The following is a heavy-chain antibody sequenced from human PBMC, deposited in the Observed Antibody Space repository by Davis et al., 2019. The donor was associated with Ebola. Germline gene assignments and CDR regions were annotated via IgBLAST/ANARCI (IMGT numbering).Heavy chain of an antibody. D-gene: IGHD2-15*01. J-gene: IGHJ5*02. V-gene: IGHV4-61*08. CDR2: VYYTGST. CDR3: ARGRRFCTGGGCFSAWFDP. Sequence: PSETLSLTCAISGGSISSSDYYWSWIRQPPGKGLEWIGYVYYTGSTNYNPSLKSRVTISLDTSKNQFSLQLSSVSAADTAVYYCARGRRFCTGGGCFSAWFDPWGQGTLVTVSS. CDR1: GGSISSSDYY.